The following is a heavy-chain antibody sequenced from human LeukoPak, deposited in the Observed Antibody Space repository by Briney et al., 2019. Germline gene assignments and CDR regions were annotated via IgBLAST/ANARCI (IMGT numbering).Heavy chain of an antibody. D-gene: IGHD3-10*01. CDR3: ARGGKRYYYGSGGTFDP. CDR2: VFYRWVS. V-gene: IGHV4-39*02. CDR1: RGSLSSHNYY. Sequence: SETLSLTCTVCRGSLSSHNYYCAWIRPPPGKGRPWIGRVFYRWVSYYNPSLKSRVTISVVTSNNQFSLRLTSVTAADTAVYYCARGGKRYYYGSGGTFDPWGQGTLVTVSS. J-gene: IGHJ5*02.